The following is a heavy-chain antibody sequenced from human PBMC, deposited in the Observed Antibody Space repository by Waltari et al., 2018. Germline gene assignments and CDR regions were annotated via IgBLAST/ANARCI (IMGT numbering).Heavy chain of an antibody. Sequence: EVQLVESGGGLIQPGGSLRLSCAASGLTVSSTSMRWVRPAPGKGLEWVSVIYSGGSTYYADSVKGRFTISRDNSKNTLYLQMNSLRAEDTAVYYCARAAMEVYYYYGMDVWGQGTTVTVSS. CDR3: ARAAMEVYYYYGMDV. D-gene: IGHD2-2*01. CDR1: GLTVSSTS. CDR2: IYSGGST. V-gene: IGHV3-53*01. J-gene: IGHJ6*02.